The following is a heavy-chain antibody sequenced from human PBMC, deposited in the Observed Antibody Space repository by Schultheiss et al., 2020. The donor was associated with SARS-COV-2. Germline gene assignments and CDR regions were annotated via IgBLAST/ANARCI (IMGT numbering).Heavy chain of an antibody. CDR3: TVGALDSSGYFGDAFDI. V-gene: IGHV4-34*01. Sequence: SETLSLTCTVSGGSISSYYWSWIRQPPGKGLEWIGEINHSGSTNYNPSLKSRVTISVDKSKNQFSLKLSSVTAADTAVYYCTVGALDSSGYFGDAFDIWGQGTMVTVSS. CDR1: GGSISSYY. J-gene: IGHJ3*02. D-gene: IGHD3-22*01. CDR2: INHSGST.